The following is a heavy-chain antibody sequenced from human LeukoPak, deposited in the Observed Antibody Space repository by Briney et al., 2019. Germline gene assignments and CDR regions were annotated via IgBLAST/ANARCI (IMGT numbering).Heavy chain of an antibody. J-gene: IGHJ4*02. CDR1: GGSISSSNW. D-gene: IGHD3-22*01. CDR2: IYHSGSA. V-gene: IGHV4-4*02. CDR3: ATPGPDSSGYPWDPFDY. Sequence: SETLSLTCAVSGGSISSSNWWSWVRQPPGKGLEWIGEIYHSGSANYNPSLKSRVTISVDKSKNQFSLKLSSVTAADTAVYYCATPGPDSSGYPWDPFDYWGQGTLVTVSS.